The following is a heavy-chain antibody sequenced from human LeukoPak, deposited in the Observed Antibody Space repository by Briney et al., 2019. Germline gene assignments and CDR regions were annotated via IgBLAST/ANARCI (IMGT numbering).Heavy chain of an antibody. D-gene: IGHD2-2*01. J-gene: IGHJ6*02. V-gene: IGHV3-30*04. Sequence: AGRSLRLSCAASGFTFSSYAMHWVRQAPGKGLEWVAVISYDGSNKYYADSVKGLFTISRDNSKNTLYLQMNSLRAEDTAVYYCARVWRGYCSSTSCYFFSGDYYYYYGMDVWGQGTTVTVSS. CDR1: GFTFSSYA. CDR2: ISYDGSNK. CDR3: ARVWRGYCSSTSCYFFSGDYYYYYGMDV.